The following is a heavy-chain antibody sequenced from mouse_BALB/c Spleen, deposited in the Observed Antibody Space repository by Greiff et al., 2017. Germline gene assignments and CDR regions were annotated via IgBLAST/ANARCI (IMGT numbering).Heavy chain of an antibody. CDR2: IDPENGDT. CDR1: GFNIKDYY. CDR3: NEGGAPYAMDY. Sequence: EVQLQQSGAELVRSGASVKLSCTASGFNIKDYYMHWVKQRPEQGLEWIGWIDPENGDTEYAPKFQGKATMTADTSSNTAYLQLSSLTSEDTAVYYCNEGGAPYAMDYWGQGTSVTVSS. V-gene: IGHV14-4*02. J-gene: IGHJ4*01.